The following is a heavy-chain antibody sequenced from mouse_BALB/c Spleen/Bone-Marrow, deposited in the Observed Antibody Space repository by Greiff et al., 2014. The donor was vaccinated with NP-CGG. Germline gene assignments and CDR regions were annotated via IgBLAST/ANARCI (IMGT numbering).Heavy chain of an antibody. Sequence: DVQLQESGAELVKPGASVKLSCTTSGFNIKDPYIHWVKQRPEQGLEWIGRIDPANYNTQYDPKFQGKATITADTPSNAAYLQLNSLTSEDTAVYYCATLTGTFDYWGQGTPVTVS. CDR2: IDPANYNT. V-gene: IGHV14-3*02. J-gene: IGHJ3*01. CDR3: ATLTGTFDY. CDR1: GFNIKDPY. D-gene: IGHD4-1*01.